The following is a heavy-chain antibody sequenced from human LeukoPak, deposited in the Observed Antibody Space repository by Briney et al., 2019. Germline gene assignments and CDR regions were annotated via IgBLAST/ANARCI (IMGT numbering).Heavy chain of an antibody. J-gene: IGHJ4*02. CDR2: IYYSGST. CDR1: GDPITTSSDY. V-gene: IGHV4-61*08. D-gene: IGHD5-12*01. Sequence: SETLSLTCTVSGDPITTSSDYKWTWLRQPPRKGLEWIGYIYYSGSTNYNPSLQSRVTISVDTSNNQFSLKLTSVTTADTAVYYCAREYSAFDYWGQGTLVTVSS. CDR3: AREYSAFDY.